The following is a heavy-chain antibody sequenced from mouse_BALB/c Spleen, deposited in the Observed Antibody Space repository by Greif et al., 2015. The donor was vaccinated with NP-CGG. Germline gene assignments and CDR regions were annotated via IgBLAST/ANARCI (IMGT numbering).Heavy chain of an antibody. CDR1: GYTFTSYD. CDR2: IYPGDGST. D-gene: IGHD2-3*01. J-gene: IGHJ1*01. Sequence: VKVVESGPELVKPGALVKISCKASGYTFTSYDINWVKQRPGQGLEWIGWIYPGDGSTKYNEKFKGKATLTADKSSSTAYMQLSSLTSENSAVYFCARGQIYDGYYDWYFDVWGAGTTVTVSS. CDR3: ARGQIYDGYYDWYFDV. V-gene: IGHV1S56*01.